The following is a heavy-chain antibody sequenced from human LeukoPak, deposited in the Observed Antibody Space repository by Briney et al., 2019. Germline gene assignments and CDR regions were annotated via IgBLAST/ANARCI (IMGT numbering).Heavy chain of an antibody. CDR1: GFTFSSYE. D-gene: IGHD4-11*01. V-gene: IGHV3-33*06. Sequence: PGGSLRLSCAASGFTFSSYEFNWVRQAPGKGLEWVAVIWSDGTNRYYGDSVKGRFIIYRDDSKNTIYLQMNSLRAEDTAVYYCAKDAQRGFDYSNSLEFWGQGSLVTVSS. CDR3: AKDAQRGFDYSNSLEF. J-gene: IGHJ4*02. CDR2: IWSDGTNR.